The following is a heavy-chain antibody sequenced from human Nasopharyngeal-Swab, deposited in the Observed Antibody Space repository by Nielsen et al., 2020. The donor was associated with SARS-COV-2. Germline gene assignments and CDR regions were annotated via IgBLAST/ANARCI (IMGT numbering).Heavy chain of an antibody. Sequence: ASVKVSCKASGYTFTSYGISWVRQAPGQGLEWMGWISAYNGNTNYAQKLQGRVTMTTDTSTSTAYMELRSLRSDDTAVYYCARDRGRYFDWLLYYLDYWGQGTLVTVSS. D-gene: IGHD3-9*01. V-gene: IGHV1-18*01. CDR1: GYTFTSYG. CDR2: ISAYNGNT. J-gene: IGHJ4*02. CDR3: ARDRGRYFDWLLYYLDY.